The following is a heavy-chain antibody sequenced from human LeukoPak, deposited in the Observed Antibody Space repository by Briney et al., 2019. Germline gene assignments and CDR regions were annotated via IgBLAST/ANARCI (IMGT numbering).Heavy chain of an antibody. CDR3: ARDLRSMGWFDL. Sequence: PSETLSLTCTVSGGSLSLYYWTWIRQSAGKGLEWIGRIYSSGSFNYSPSLKSRVSMSVDMSKNQFSLKLSSVTAADTAVYYCARDLRSMGWFDLWGQGSLVIVSS. V-gene: IGHV4-4*07. CDR2: IYSSGSF. D-gene: IGHD4-17*01. J-gene: IGHJ5*02. CDR1: GGSLSLYY.